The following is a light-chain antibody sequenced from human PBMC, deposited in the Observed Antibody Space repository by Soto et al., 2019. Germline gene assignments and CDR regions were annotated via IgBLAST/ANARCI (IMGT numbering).Light chain of an antibody. CDR2: GAS. J-gene: IGKJ2*01. Sequence: EIVLTQSPGTLSLSPGERATLSCRASQNVDSNYLAWYQQKPGQAPRIIIFGASGRATGIPDRISGSGSGTDFTVTISRLEPEDFAVYYCQYYGGYYGSSPRYTFGQGTKVDIK. CDR3: QYYGGYYGSSPRYT. V-gene: IGKV3-20*01. CDR1: QNVDSNY.